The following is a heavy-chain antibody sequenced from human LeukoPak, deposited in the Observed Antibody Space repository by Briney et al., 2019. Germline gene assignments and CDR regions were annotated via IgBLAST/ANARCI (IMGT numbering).Heavy chain of an antibody. CDR2: ISTDGSST. CDR3: ARAAMTTVTISY. Sequence: PGGSLRLSCAASGFAVKSSYMSWVRQAPGKGLVWVSRISTDGSSTSYADSVKGRFTISRDNAKNTLYLQMNSLRAEDTAVYYCARAAMTTVTISYWGQGTLVTVSS. D-gene: IGHD4-17*01. V-gene: IGHV3-74*01. J-gene: IGHJ4*02. CDR1: GFAVKSSY.